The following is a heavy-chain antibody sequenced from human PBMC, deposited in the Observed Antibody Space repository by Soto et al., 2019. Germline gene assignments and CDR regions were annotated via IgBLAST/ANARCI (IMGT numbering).Heavy chain of an antibody. V-gene: IGHV1-18*01. CDR2: ISNYNGNT. J-gene: IGHJ5*02. CDR1: GYTFSTYG. CDR3: QRENPGGWFDP. Sequence: QVQLVQSGAEVKKPGASVRVSCKASGYTFSTYGISWVRQAPGQGLEWMGWISNYNGNTKYAQKFQGRVTMTTDTSTSTAYMDVRSLRSDDTAMYSCQRENPGGWFDPWGQGTRVTVSS.